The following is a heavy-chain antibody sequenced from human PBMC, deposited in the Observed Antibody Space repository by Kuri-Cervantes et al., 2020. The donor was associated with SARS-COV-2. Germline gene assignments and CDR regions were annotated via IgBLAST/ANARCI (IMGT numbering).Heavy chain of an antibody. CDR2: IWYDGSNK. Sequence: GESLKISCAASGFTFSSYGMHWVRQAPGKGLEWVAVIWYDGSNKYYADSAKGRFTISRDNSKNTLYLQMNSLRAEDTAVYYCASHTVPYYYYGMDVWGQGTTVTVSS. V-gene: IGHV3-33*01. D-gene: IGHD4-17*01. CDR3: ASHTVPYYYYGMDV. J-gene: IGHJ6*02. CDR1: GFTFSSYG.